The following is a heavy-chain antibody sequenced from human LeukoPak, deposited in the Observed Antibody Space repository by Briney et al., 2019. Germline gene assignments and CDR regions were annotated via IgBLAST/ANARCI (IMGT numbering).Heavy chain of an antibody. J-gene: IGHJ5*02. CDR1: GYTFTSYG. D-gene: IGHD3-10*01. CDR2: ISAYNGNT. V-gene: IGHV1-18*01. Sequence: ASVKVSCKASGYTFTSYGISWVRQAPGQGLEWMGWISAYNGNTNYAQKLQGRVTMTTDTSTSTAYMELRSLRSDDTAVYYCARGFGLLWFGEFLNWFDLWGQGTLVTVSS. CDR3: ARGFGLLWFGEFLNWFDL.